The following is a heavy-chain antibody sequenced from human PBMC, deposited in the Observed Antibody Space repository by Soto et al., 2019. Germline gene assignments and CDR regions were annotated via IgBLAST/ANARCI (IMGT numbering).Heavy chain of an antibody. D-gene: IGHD2-15*01. Sequence: QVQLVQSGAEVKKPGSSVKVSCKASGGTFSSYAISWVRQAPGQGLEWMGGIIPIFGTANYAQKFQGRVTITADESTSTAYMELSSLRSEDTAVYYCVRGMEEYCSGGSCYSPRWFDPWGQGTLVTVSS. V-gene: IGHV1-69*01. CDR3: VRGMEEYCSGGSCYSPRWFDP. CDR1: GGTFSSYA. J-gene: IGHJ5*02. CDR2: IIPIFGTA.